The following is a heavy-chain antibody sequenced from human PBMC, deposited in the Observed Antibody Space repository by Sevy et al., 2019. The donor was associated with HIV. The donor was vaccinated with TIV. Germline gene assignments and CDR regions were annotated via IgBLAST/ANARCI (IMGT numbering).Heavy chain of an antibody. CDR1: GFTFSIFW. Sequence: GGSLRLSCTASGFTFSIFWMHWVRQAPGKGLVWVSHINSDGRSTTYADSVKGRFTISRDNAKNPLYLQMNSLRDEDTAVYFCARDKIYGIDVWGQGTTVTVSS. CDR3: ARDKIYGIDV. CDR2: INSDGRST. J-gene: IGHJ6*02. V-gene: IGHV3-74*01.